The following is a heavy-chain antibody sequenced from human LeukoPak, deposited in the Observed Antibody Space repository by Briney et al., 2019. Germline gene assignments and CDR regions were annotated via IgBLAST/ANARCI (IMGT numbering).Heavy chain of an antibody. J-gene: IGHJ4*02. CDR2: INPNSGGT. CDR3: ARVLRYCGGDCYDY. V-gene: IGHV1-2*06. Sequence: ASVKVSCKASGYTFTGYYMHWVRQAPGQGLEWMGRINPNSGGTNYAQKFQGRVTMTRDTSISTAYMELSRLRSDDTAVYYRARVLRYCGGDCYDYWGRGTLVTVSS. D-gene: IGHD2-21*01. CDR1: GYTFTGYY.